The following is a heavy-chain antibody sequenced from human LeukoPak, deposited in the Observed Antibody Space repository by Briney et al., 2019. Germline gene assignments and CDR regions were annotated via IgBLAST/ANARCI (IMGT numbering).Heavy chain of an antibody. CDR1: GFTFSSYW. J-gene: IGHJ3*01. D-gene: IGHD4-23*01. CDR3: AGVRAGGNRAFDV. V-gene: IGHV3-74*01. CDR2: IDPDASAS. Sequence: GGSLRLSCAASGFTFSSYWMHWVRHVPGEGLVWVSRIDPDASASTYADSVKGRFTISRDNAKNTLWLQMYSLRADDTAVYYCAGVRAGGNRAFDVWGQGTVVAVSS.